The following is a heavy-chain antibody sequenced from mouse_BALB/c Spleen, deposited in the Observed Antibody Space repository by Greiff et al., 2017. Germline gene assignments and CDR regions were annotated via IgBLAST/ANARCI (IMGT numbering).Heavy chain of an antibody. D-gene: IGHD1-1*01. J-gene: IGHJ2*01. CDR1: GFTFSSCY. CDR2: IYAGTGGT. CDR3: ERQDIYNNGSVGYFED. V-gene: IGHV1-84*02. Sequence: QLQESGAELVKPGASVKLSCKTSGFTFSSCYISWLKQKPGQSLEWIAWIYAGTGGTSYNQKFTGKAQLTVDTSSSTAYMQFSSLTTEASDIYDGERQDIYNNGSVGYFEDWGEGTTRTGSA.